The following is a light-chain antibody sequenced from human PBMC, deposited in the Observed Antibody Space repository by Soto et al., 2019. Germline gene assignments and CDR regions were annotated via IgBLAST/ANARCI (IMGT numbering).Light chain of an antibody. CDR1: SSDVGGYNY. J-gene: IGLJ2*01. V-gene: IGLV2-11*01. CDR3: CSYAGSYTV. CDR2: DVS. Sequence: QSVLTQPRSVSGSPGQSVTISCTGTSSDVGGYNYVSWYQQHPGKAPKHMIYDVSKRPSGVPDRFSGSKSGNTASLTISGLQAEDEADYYCCSYAGSYTVFGGGTKLTVL.